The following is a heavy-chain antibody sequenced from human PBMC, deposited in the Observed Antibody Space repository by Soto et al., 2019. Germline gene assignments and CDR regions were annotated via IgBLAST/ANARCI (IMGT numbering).Heavy chain of an antibody. D-gene: IGHD2-2*01. V-gene: IGHV5-51*01. Sequence: GESLKISCKGSGYSFTSYWIVWVRQMPGKGLEWMGIIYPGDSDTRYSPSFQGQVTISADKSISTAYLQWSSLKASDTAMYYCARVGVVPAAISAFDIWGQGTMVTVSS. J-gene: IGHJ3*02. CDR2: IYPGDSDT. CDR1: GYSFTSYW. CDR3: ARVGVVPAAISAFDI.